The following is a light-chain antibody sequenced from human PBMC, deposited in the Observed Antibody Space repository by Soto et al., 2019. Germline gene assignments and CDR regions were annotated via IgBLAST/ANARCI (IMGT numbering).Light chain of an antibody. J-gene: IGLJ1*01. Sequence: QSALTQPASVSGSPGQSIAISCTGTSGDVGGYNYVSWYQQLPGTAPKLLIYGNSNRPSGVPDRFSGSKSGTSASLAITGLQAEDEADYYCQSSDSSLSGYVFGTGTKLTVL. CDR1: SGDVGGYNY. CDR3: QSSDSSLSGYV. V-gene: IGLV1-40*01. CDR2: GNS.